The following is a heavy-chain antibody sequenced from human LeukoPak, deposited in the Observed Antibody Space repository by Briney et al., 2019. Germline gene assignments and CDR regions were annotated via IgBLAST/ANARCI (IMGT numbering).Heavy chain of an antibody. Sequence: RSSETLSLTCTVSGGSISSYYWSWIRQPPGKGLEWIGYIYYSGSTNYNPSLKSRVTISVDTSKNQFSLKLSSVTAADTAVYYCASRDILTGSIDYWGQGTLVTVSS. V-gene: IGHV4-59*01. CDR2: IYYSGST. D-gene: IGHD3-9*01. CDR3: ASRDILTGSIDY. CDR1: GGSISSYY. J-gene: IGHJ4*02.